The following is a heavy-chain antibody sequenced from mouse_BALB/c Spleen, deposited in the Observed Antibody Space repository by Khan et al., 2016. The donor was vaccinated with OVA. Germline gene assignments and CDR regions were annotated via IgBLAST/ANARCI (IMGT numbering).Heavy chain of an antibody. CDR1: GYTFTSYW. D-gene: IGHD1-1*02. J-gene: IGHJ2*01. V-gene: IGHV1S41*01. Sequence: DLVKPGASVKLSCKASGYTFTSYWINWIKQRPGQGLEWIGRIAPGSGSIYYNEMFKDKATLTVDTSSSTAYIQLNSLSSEDSAVYCCARAIGGKVPLDYWGQGTTLTVSS. CDR2: IAPGSGSI. CDR3: ARAIGGKVPLDY.